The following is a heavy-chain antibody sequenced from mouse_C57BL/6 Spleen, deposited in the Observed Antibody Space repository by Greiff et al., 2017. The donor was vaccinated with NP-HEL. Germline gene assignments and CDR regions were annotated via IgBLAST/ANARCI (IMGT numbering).Heavy chain of an antibody. CDR1: GYTFTSYW. CDR2: IHPNSGST. D-gene: IGHD1-1*01. CDR3: AHTVVADYYAMDY. Sequence: QVHVKQPGAELVKPGASVKLSCKASGYTFTSYWMHWVKQRPGQGLEWIGMIHPNSGSTNYNEKFKSKATLTVDKSSSTAYMQLSSLTSEDSAVYYCAHTVVADYYAMDYWGQGTSVTVSS. J-gene: IGHJ4*01. V-gene: IGHV1-64*01.